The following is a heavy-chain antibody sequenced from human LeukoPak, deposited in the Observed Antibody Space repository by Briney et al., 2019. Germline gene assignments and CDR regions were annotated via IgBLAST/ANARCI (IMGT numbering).Heavy chain of an antibody. J-gene: IGHJ6*03. CDR3: ARPRGRYCSSTSCSSYYYYYYMDV. V-gene: IGHV4-34*01. Sequence: SETLSLTCAVYGGSFSGYYWSWIRQPPGKGLEWIGEINHSGSTNYNPSLKSRVTISVDTPKNQFSLKLSSVTAADTAVYYCARPRGRYCSSTSCSSYYYYYYMDVWGKGTTVTISS. CDR2: INHSGST. D-gene: IGHD2-2*01. CDR1: GGSFSGYY.